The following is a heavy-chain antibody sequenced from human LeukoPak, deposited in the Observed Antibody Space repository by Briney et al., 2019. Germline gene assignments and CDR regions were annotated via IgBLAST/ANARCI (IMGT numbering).Heavy chain of an antibody. Sequence: TSETLSLTCTVSGGSISSYYWSWIRQPPGKGLEWIGYIYYSGSTNYNPSLKSRVTISVDTSKNQLSLKLSSVTAADTAVYYCARSTGFGGLFDYWGQGTLVTVSS. CDR3: ARSTGFGGLFDY. CDR1: GGSISSYY. V-gene: IGHV4-59*01. CDR2: IYYSGST. J-gene: IGHJ4*02. D-gene: IGHD3-10*01.